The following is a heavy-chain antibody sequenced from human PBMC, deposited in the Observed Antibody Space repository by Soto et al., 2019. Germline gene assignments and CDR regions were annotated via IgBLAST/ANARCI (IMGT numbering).Heavy chain of an antibody. CDR1: GFTFSSYA. Sequence: GGSLRLSCAASGFTFSSYAMSWVRQAPGKGLEWVSAISGSGGSTYYADSVKGRFTISRDNSKNTLYLQMNSLRAEDTAVYYCAKEGGYYDSSGYYYTYYYGMEVWGQGTTVTVSS. D-gene: IGHD3-22*01. CDR3: AKEGGYYDSSGYYYTYYYGMEV. V-gene: IGHV3-23*01. J-gene: IGHJ6*02. CDR2: ISGSGGST.